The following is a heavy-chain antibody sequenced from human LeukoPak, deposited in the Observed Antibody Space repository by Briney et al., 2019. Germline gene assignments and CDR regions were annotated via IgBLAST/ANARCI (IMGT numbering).Heavy chain of an antibody. CDR3: AREGILTGSD. J-gene: IGHJ4*02. CDR2: ISSSSSTI. CDR1: GFTFSSYS. D-gene: IGHD3-9*01. Sequence: GGSLRLSCAASGFTFSSYSMNWVRQAPGKGLEWVSYISSSSSTIYYADSVKGRFTISRDNAKNSLYLQMNSLGDEDTAVYYCAREGILTGSDWGQGTLVTVSS. V-gene: IGHV3-48*02.